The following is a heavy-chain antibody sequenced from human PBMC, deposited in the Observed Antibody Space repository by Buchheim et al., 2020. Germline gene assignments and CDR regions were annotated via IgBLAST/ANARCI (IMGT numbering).Heavy chain of an antibody. D-gene: IGHD3-10*01. J-gene: IGHJ6*02. CDR1: GYTFTGYY. V-gene: IGHV1-2*02. Sequence: QVQLVQSGAEVKKPGASVKVSCKASGYTFTGYYMHWVRQAPGQGLEWMGWINPTSGGTNYAQKFQGRVTMTRDPSISTACMELSRLRSDDTAVYYCARVHRAYGSGRLYYYGMDVWGQGTT. CDR3: ARVHRAYGSGRLYYYGMDV. CDR2: INPTSGGT.